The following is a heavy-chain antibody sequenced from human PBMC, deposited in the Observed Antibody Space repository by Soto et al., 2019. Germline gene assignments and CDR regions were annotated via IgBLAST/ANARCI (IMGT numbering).Heavy chain of an antibody. D-gene: IGHD1-7*01. CDR2: IYRTGST. CDR1: GGSFTSNNW. Sequence: QVQLQESGPGLVKPSGTLSLTCAVSGGSFTSNNWWTLVHQPPGQGLEWIGEIYRTGSTNYNPSLKSRVTISLDKSENQFSLKVTSLTAADTAVYYCASRDPGTSVDYWGQGTLVTVSS. V-gene: IGHV4-4*02. CDR3: ASRDPGTSVDY. J-gene: IGHJ4*02.